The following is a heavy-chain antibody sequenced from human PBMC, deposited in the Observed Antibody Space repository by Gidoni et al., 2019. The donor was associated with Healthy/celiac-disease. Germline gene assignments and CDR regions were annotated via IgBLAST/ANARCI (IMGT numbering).Heavy chain of an antibody. CDR2: INSDGSST. D-gene: IGHD4-17*01. V-gene: IGHV3-74*01. CDR3: AGAYGDYAHYYYYGMDV. Sequence: EVQLVESGGGLVQPGGSLRLSCAASGFTLSSYWMHWVRQAPGKGLVWVSRINSDGSSTSYADSVKGRFTISRDNAKNTLYLQMNSLRAEDTAVYYCAGAYGDYAHYYYYGMDVWGQGTTVTVSS. CDR1: GFTLSSYW. J-gene: IGHJ6*02.